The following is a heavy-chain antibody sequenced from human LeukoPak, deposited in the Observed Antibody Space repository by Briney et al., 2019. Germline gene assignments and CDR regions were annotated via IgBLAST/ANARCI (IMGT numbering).Heavy chain of an antibody. CDR1: GFTFSSYG. Sequence: GGSLRPSCAASGFTFSSYGMHWVRQAPGKGLEWVAVISYDGSNKYYADSVKGRFTISRDNSKNTLYLQMNSLRAEDTAVYYCALLVFDYWGQGTLVTVSS. CDR3: ALLVFDY. V-gene: IGHV3-30*03. J-gene: IGHJ4*02. D-gene: IGHD2-15*01. CDR2: ISYDGSNK.